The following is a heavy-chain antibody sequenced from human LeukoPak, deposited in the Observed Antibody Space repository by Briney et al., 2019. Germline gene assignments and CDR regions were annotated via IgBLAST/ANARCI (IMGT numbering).Heavy chain of an antibody. CDR1: GFTFSSYG. D-gene: IGHD4-11*01. CDR2: IRYDGSNK. J-gene: IGHJ4*02. Sequence: GGSLRLSCAASGFTFSSYGMHWVPQAPGKGLEWVAFIRYDGSNKYYADSVKGRFTISRDNSKNTLYLQMNSLRAEDTAVYYCAKDIGLQKVYYFDYWGQGTLVTVSS. CDR3: AKDIGLQKVYYFDY. V-gene: IGHV3-30*02.